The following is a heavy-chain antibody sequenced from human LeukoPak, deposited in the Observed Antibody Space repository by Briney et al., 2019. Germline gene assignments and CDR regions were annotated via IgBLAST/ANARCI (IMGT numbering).Heavy chain of an antibody. Sequence: PSETLSLTCAVYGGSFSGYYWSWIRQPPGKGLEWLGEINHSGSTNHNPSLKSRVTISVDTSKNQFSLKLSSVTAADTAVYYCACLSSNGRRAFDIWGQGTMVTVSS. CDR3: ACLSSNGRRAFDI. V-gene: IGHV4-34*01. D-gene: IGHD2-8*01. CDR1: GGSFSGYY. CDR2: INHSGST. J-gene: IGHJ3*02.